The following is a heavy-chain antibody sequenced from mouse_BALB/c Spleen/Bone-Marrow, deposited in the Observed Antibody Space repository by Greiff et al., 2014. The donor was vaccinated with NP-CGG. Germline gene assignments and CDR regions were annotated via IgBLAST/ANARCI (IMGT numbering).Heavy chain of an antibody. V-gene: IGHV14-3*02. CDR1: GFNIKDTY. J-gene: IGHJ2*01. CDR2: IDPANGNT. CDR3: ARYYYGYYFDY. Sequence: VQLQQSGAELVKPGASVKLSCTASGFNIKDTYMHWVKQRPEQGLEWIGRIDPANGNTKYDPKFQGKATITAGTSSNTAYLQLSSLTSEDTAVYYCARYYYGYYFDYWGQGTTLTVSS. D-gene: IGHD1-1*01.